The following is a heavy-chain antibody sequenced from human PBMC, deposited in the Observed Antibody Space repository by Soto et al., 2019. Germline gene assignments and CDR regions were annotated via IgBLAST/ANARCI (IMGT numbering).Heavy chain of an antibody. CDR3: ARDAFYYGSGTYYNYFDY. J-gene: IGHJ4*02. Sequence: QVQLVESGGGVVQPGRSLRLSCAGSGFSFSSFAMHWVRQAPGKGLEWVAVISYDETNIYYADSVKGRFTISRDNSKNTLYLQMDSLRAEDTAVYYCARDAFYYGSGTYYNYFDYWGQGALVTVSS. CDR1: GFSFSSFA. CDR2: ISYDETNI. D-gene: IGHD3-10*01. V-gene: IGHV3-30-3*01.